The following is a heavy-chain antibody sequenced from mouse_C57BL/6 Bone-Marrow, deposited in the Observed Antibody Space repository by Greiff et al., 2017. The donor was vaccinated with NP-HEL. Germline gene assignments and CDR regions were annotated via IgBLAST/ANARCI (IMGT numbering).Heavy chain of an antibody. CDR3: ARIGGGLRRQAWFAY. D-gene: IGHD2-4*01. J-gene: IGHJ3*01. CDR2: IDPSDSET. V-gene: IGHV1-52*01. CDR1: GYTFTSYW. Sequence: QVQLKQPGAELVRPGSSVKLSCKASGYTFTSYWMHWVKQRPIQGLEWIGNIDPSDSETHYNQKFKDKATLTVDKSSSTAYMQLSSLTSEDSAVYYCARIGGGLRRQAWFAYWGQGTLVTVSA.